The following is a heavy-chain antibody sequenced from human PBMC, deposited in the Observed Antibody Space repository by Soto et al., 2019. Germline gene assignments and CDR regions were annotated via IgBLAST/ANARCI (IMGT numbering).Heavy chain of an antibody. CDR2: ISAYNGNT. CDR3: ARDSRITMIVVVISAFDI. V-gene: IGHV1-18*01. CDR1: GYTFTSYG. J-gene: IGHJ3*02. Sequence: ASVKVSCKASGYTFTSYGISWVRQAPGQGLEWMGWISAYNGNTNYAQKLQGRVTMTTDTSTSTAYMELRSLRSDDTAVYYCARDSRITMIVVVISAFDIWGQGTMVTVSS. D-gene: IGHD3-22*01.